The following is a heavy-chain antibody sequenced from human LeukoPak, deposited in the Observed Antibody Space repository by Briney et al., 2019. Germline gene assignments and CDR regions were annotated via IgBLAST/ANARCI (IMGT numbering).Heavy chain of an antibody. J-gene: IGHJ4*02. V-gene: IGHV6-1*01. CDR2: TYYRSKWYI. CDR1: GDSFSSNSGA. D-gene: IGHD3-3*01. CDR3: AKFDYYTPGDY. Sequence: SQTLSLTCAISGDSFSSNSGAWNWIRQSPSRGLEWLGRTYYRSKWYIDYAESVRSLLTINPDTAKNQFSLQLNSVTPEDTAVYYCAKFDYYTPGDYWGQGTLVTVSS.